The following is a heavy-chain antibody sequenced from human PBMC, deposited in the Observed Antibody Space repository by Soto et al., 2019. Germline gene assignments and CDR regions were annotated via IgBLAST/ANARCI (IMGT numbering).Heavy chain of an antibody. CDR2: INPNSCGT. V-gene: IGHV1-2*04. CDR1: GYTFTDYY. D-gene: IGHD2-21*02. Sequence: QVQLVQSGAEVKKPGASVKVSCKASGYTFTDYYLHWVRQAPGQGLEWMGWINPNSCGTNYAQKFQGWVTMTRDTSISTAYKELSRLRSDDTAVYYCARFSLGIQYCGGDCSSVSRYGMDVWGQGTTVTVSS. J-gene: IGHJ6*02. CDR3: ARFSLGIQYCGGDCSSVSRYGMDV.